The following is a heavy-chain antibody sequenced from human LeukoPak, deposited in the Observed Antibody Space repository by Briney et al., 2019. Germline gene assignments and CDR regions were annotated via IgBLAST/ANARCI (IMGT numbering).Heavy chain of an antibody. CDR2: IRSKANSYAT. CDR3: TPTGYSDYDLSHPFDY. CDR1: GFTFSGSA. Sequence: GGSLRLSCAASGFTFSGSAMHWVRQASGKGLEWVGRIRSKANSYATAYAASVKGRFTISRDDSKNTAYLQMNSLKTEYTAVYYCTPTGYSDYDLSHPFDYWGQGTLVTVSS. V-gene: IGHV3-73*01. D-gene: IGHD5-12*01. J-gene: IGHJ4*02.